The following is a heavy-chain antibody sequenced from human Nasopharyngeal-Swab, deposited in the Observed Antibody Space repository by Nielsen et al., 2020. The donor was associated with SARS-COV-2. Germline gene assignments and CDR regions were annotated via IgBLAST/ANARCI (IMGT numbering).Heavy chain of an antibody. V-gene: IGHV3-53*04. J-gene: IGHJ3*02. CDR3: VRENAMTYGGFDI. CDR2: IYRGGST. Sequence: GESLKISCAVSGVAVTSDYMNWVRQAPGKGLEWVSVIYRGGSTYYADSVMGRFTISRHNSQNTLYLQMNSLRPEDTALYYCVRENAMTYGGFDIWGQGTMVTVSS. CDR1: GVAVTSDY. D-gene: IGHD4/OR15-4a*01.